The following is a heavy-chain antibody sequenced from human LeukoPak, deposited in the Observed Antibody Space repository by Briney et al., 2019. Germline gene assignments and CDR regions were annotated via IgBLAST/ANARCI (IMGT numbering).Heavy chain of an antibody. CDR3: ARDQRWLVTYYYYYMDI. D-gene: IGHD6-19*01. CDR1: EFTISNYW. J-gene: IGHJ6*03. V-gene: IGHV3-7*01. CDR2: IKEDGSEE. Sequence: GGSLRLSCAASEFTISNYWMSWVRQAPGKGLEWVANIKEDGSEEYYVDSVKGRFTISRDNAKNSLYLQMNNLRVEDTAVYYCARDQRWLVTYYYYYMDIWGKGTAVTVSS.